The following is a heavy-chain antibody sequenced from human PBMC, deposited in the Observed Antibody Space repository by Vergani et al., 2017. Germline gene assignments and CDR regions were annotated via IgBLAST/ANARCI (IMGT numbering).Heavy chain of an antibody. D-gene: IGHD6-19*01. CDR3: AKVCHLEVAGTFGAFDI. V-gene: IGHV3-23*04. Sequence: VQLVESGGGVVQPGRSLRLSCAASGFTFGDHGIHWVRRAPGKGLEWVSTLSASDRRTHYADSVKGRFTISRANSKNTLFLHMTSVRPEVTAGYYCAKVCHLEVAGTFGAFDIWGQGTMVTVSS. CDR1: GFTFGDHG. J-gene: IGHJ3*02. CDR2: LSASDRRT.